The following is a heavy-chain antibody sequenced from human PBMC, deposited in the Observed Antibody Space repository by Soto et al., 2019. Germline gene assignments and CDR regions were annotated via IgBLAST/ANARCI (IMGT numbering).Heavy chain of an antibody. J-gene: IGHJ3*02. V-gene: IGHV1-69*02. CDR2: IIPILGIA. CDR3: ANIEGSDYPGAFDI. Sequence: GASVKVSCKASGGTFSSYTISWVRQAPGQGLEWMGRIIPILGIANYAQKFQGRVTITADKSTSTAYMELSSLRSEDTAVYYCANIEGSDYPGAFDIWGQGTMVTVSS. D-gene: IGHD4-17*01. CDR1: GGTFSSYT.